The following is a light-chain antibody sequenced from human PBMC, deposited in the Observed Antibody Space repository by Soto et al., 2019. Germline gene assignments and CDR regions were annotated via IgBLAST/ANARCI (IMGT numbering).Light chain of an antibody. Sequence: EIVLTQSPGTLSLSPGERATLSCRASQSVSGRYLAWYQQKPGQAPRLHIEGASSRAAGIPDRFSGSESGPDFTLTISRVEPEDFAVYYCQQYESSPHNFGPGTRVEI. CDR1: QSVSGRY. CDR2: GAS. J-gene: IGKJ3*01. CDR3: QQYESSPHN. V-gene: IGKV3-20*01.